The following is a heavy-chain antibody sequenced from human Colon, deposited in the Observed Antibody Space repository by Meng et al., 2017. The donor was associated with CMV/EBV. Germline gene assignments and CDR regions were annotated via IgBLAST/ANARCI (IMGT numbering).Heavy chain of an antibody. J-gene: IGHJ4*02. CDR1: GFRFEDYS. Sequence: GESLKISCAATGFRFEDYSMNWVRQGPGKGLEWVSLISWDGGTTYYADSVKGRFTISRDNSENILYLQMNNLGSEDTAIYYCVKDMAGGTSSHGFDFWGQGTQVTVSS. V-gene: IGHV3-43*01. D-gene: IGHD4-23*01. CDR3: VKDMAGGTSSHGFDF. CDR2: ISWDGGTT.